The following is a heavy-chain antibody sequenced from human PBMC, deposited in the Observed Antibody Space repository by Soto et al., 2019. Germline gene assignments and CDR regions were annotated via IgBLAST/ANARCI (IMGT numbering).Heavy chain of an antibody. J-gene: IGHJ6*02. CDR1: GDSVSSNSAA. Sequence: SQTLSLTCAISGDSVSSNSAAWNWIRQSPSRGLEWLGRTYYRSKWYNDYAVSVKSRITINPDTSKNQFSLQLNSVTPEDTAVYYCARGVTSGGAVAGNYYYYRMDVWGQGTTVTVSS. D-gene: IGHD6-19*01. CDR2: TYYRSKWYN. V-gene: IGHV6-1*01. CDR3: ARGVTSGGAVAGNYYYYRMDV.